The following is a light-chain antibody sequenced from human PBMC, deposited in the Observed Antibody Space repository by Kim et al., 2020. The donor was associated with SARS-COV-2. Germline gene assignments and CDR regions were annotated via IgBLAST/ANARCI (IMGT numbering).Light chain of an antibody. CDR2: RDS. CDR1: NIGSKN. CDR3: QVWDSSTV. J-gene: IGLJ3*02. V-gene: IGLV3-9*01. Sequence: VSVALGQTTRITCGGNNIGSKNVHWYQQKPGQAPVLVIYRDSNRPSGIPERFSGSNSGNTATLTISRAQAGDEADYYCQVWDSSTVFGGGTQLTVL.